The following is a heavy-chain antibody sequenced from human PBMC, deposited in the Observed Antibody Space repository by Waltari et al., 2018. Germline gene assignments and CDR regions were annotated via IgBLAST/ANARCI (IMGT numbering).Heavy chain of an antibody. CDR2: INTGGNT. D-gene: IGHD3-16*01. CDR1: GGSISTYY. J-gene: IGHJ5*02. Sequence: QVQLLESGPGLVKTSETLSLTCTVSGGSISTYYWTWIRQPAGKGLEWIGRINTGGNTNHNPSLKSRVTMSVDTSKNQFSLTLSSVTAADTAVYYCAREVGGSRWFDPWGQGTLVTVSS. CDR3: AREVGGSRWFDP. V-gene: IGHV4-4*07.